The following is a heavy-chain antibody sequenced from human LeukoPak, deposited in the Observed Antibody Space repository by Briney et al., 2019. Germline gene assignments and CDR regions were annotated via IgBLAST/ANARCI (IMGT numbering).Heavy chain of an antibody. Sequence: SETLSLTCTVSGGSISGHYWTWVRQPPGEGLEWIGQIHYSGKADYHPSLRSRITISVDTSKNHMSLRVTSVTAADTAVYYCARFGVDYDMDVWGQGTTVTVS. D-gene: IGHD3-16*01. CDR3: ARFGVDYDMDV. CDR2: IHYSGKA. CDR1: GGSISGHY. J-gene: IGHJ6*02. V-gene: IGHV4-59*11.